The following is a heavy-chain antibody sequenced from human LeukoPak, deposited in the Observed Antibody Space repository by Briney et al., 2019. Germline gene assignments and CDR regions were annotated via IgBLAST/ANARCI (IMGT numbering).Heavy chain of an antibody. CDR2: IYYSGST. D-gene: IGHD6-13*01. V-gene: IGHV4-39*01. Sequence: PSETLSLTCTVSGGSVSSGSYYWGWIRQPPGKGLEWIGSIYYSGSTYYNPSLKSRVTISVDTSKNQFSLKLSSVTAADTAVYYCARAAVDSSSWFKHLYYFDYWGQGTLVTVSS. CDR1: GGSVSSGSYY. CDR3: ARAAVDSSSWFKHLYYFDY. J-gene: IGHJ4*02.